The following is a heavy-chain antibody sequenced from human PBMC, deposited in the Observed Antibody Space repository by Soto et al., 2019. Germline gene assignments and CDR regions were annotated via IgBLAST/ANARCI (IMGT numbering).Heavy chain of an antibody. V-gene: IGHV3-7*05. D-gene: IGHD3-3*01. CDR3: ARIVYDFWPYFDY. J-gene: IGHJ4*02. CDR1: GFTFSSYW. CDR2: IKQDGSEK. Sequence: GGSLRLSCAASGFTFSSYWMSWFRQAPGKGLEWVANIKQDGSEKYYVDSVKGRFTISRDNAKNSLYLQMNSLRAEDTAVYYCARIVYDFWPYFDYWGQGTLVTVSS.